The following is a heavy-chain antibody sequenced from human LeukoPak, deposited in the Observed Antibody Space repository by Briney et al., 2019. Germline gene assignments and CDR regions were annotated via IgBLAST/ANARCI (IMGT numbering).Heavy chain of an antibody. J-gene: IGHJ3*02. D-gene: IGHD4-17*01. CDR1: GGSFSGYY. CDR2: INHSGST. V-gene: IGHV4-34*01. CDR3: ARDRDYGDYRDAFDI. Sequence: SETLSLTCAVYGGSFSGYYWSWIRQPPGKGLEWIGEINHSGSTNYNPSLKSRVTISVDTSKNQFSLKLSSVTAADTAVYYCARDRDYGDYRDAFDIWGQGTMVTVSS.